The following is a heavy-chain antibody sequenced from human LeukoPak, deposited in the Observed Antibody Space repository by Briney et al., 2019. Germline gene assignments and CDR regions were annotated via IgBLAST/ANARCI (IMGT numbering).Heavy chain of an antibody. CDR2: IYSSGGT. V-gene: IGHV4-4*07. J-gene: IGHJ4*02. CDR3: ASGGQRDCSTTSCYDHY. D-gene: IGHD2-2*01. Sequence: SETLSLTCTVSGCSISSFHWSWIRQPAGKGLEWIGRIYSSGGTDYNPSLKSRGTISVDKPKHQQSLRLSSVTDADTAVYYCASGGQRDCSTTSCYDHYWGQGTLVTVSS. CDR1: GCSISSFH.